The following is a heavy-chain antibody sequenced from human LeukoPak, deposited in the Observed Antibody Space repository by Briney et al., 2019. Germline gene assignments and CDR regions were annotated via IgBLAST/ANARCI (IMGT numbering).Heavy chain of an antibody. CDR2: ISSSGSTI. V-gene: IGHV3-48*03. Sequence: GGSLRLSCAASGFTFSSYEMNWVRQAPGKGLEWVSYISSSGSTIYYADSVKGRFTISREYDKNSLYLQMNSMRADDTAVYYCARVHDSSGYFDYWGQGTLVTVSS. CDR3: ARVHDSSGYFDY. D-gene: IGHD3-22*01. CDR1: GFTFSSYE. J-gene: IGHJ4*02.